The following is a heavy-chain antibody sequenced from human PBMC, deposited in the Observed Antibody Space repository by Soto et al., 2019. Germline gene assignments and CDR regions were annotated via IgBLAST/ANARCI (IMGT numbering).Heavy chain of an antibody. D-gene: IGHD3-22*01. V-gene: IGHV3-30-3*01. CDR2: ISYDGSNK. J-gene: IGHJ4*02. CDR1: GFTFSSYA. Sequence: PGGSLRLSCAASGFTFSSYARSWVRQAPGKGLEWVAVISYDGSNKYYADSAKGRFTISRDNSKNTLYLQMNSLRAEDTAVYYCARTKYYYDSSFDYWGQGTLVTVSS. CDR3: ARTKYYYDSSFDY.